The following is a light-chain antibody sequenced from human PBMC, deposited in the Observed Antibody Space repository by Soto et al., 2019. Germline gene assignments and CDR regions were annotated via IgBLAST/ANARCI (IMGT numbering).Light chain of an antibody. CDR1: RSVSGTY. Sequence: DIVLTQSPGTLSLSPRERATLSCRASRSVSGTYLAWYQQKPGQAPRLLIYGASNRATGIPDRFSGSGSGTDFILTISRLETEDFAVYYCQHYGSSTRTFGQGTKGDIK. CDR3: QHYGSSTRT. V-gene: IGKV3-20*01. CDR2: GAS. J-gene: IGKJ1*01.